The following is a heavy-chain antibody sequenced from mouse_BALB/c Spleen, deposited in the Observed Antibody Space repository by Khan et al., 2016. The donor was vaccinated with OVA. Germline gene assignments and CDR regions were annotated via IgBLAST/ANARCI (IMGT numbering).Heavy chain of an antibody. Sequence: QVQLKQSGPELVRPGVSVKISCKGSGYTFTDYAMYWVKQSHAKSLEWIGLISTYSGSTNYNQKFEGKVTMTVDKSSSAAYMELARLTSEDSAIYYCARPAYDGYYDYWGQGTALTVSS. CDR1: GYTFTDYA. V-gene: IGHV1S137*01. D-gene: IGHD2-3*01. CDR2: ISTYSGST. J-gene: IGHJ2*01. CDR3: ARPAYDGYYDY.